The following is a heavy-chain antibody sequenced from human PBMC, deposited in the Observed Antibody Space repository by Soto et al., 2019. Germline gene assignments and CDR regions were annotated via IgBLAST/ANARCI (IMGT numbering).Heavy chain of an antibody. D-gene: IGHD1-1*01. CDR2: AFDSEST. CDR3: AIHRNWKVDY. V-gene: IGHV4-39*01. J-gene: IGHJ4*02. Sequence: SETRSLACTVAGGSIRRSTYRCGWLRQHPVRGREGIGSAFDSESTYYNPSLKRRVAVSAHTSNNQFPLKGTSVTAADSAVYYRAIHRNWKVDYWGEATLVTAP. CDR1: GGSIRRSTYR.